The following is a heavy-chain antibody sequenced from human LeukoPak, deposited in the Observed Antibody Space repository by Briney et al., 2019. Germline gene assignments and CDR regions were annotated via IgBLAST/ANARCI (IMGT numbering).Heavy chain of an antibody. D-gene: IGHD2-15*01. CDR3: ARDGGYCSGGSCYRYFDY. Sequence: PGGSLRLSCAASGFTFDDYGMSWLRQAPGKGLEWVSGINWNGGSTGYADAVNGRFTISRDNAKNSLYLQMNSLRAEDTALYYCARDGGYCSGGSCYRYFDYWGQGTLVTVSS. J-gene: IGHJ4*02. V-gene: IGHV3-20*04. CDR2: INWNGGST. CDR1: GFTFDDYG.